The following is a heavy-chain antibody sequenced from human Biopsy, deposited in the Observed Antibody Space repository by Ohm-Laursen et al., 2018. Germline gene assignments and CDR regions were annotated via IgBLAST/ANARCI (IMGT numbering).Heavy chain of an antibody. CDR3: ATKLTGYFHH. CDR1: GGTFSNYG. D-gene: IGHD3-9*01. Sequence: GASVKVSCKAPGGTFSNYGVNWVRQAPGQGLEWLGGNIPILGTGNYAQKFQDRVTVAADTSTSTATMEPRSLRSDDTAVYYCATKLTGYFHHWGQGTLVIVSS. CDR2: NIPILGTG. J-gene: IGHJ1*01. V-gene: IGHV1-69*06.